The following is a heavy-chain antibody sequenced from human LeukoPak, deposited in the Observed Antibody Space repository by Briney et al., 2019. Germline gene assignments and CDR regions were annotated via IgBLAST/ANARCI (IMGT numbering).Heavy chain of an antibody. D-gene: IGHD2-15*01. CDR2: ISSKGVST. CDR1: GFTISIYA. V-gene: IGHV3-64*04. Sequence: GGSLRLSCSASGFTISIYAMHWVRQAPGKGLEYVAGISSKGVSTYYADSVKGRFTISRDNSKNTLYLQMNSLRAEDTAVYYCAKDHSLCSGGSCYSVDYWGQGTLVTVSS. J-gene: IGHJ4*02. CDR3: AKDHSLCSGGSCYSVDY.